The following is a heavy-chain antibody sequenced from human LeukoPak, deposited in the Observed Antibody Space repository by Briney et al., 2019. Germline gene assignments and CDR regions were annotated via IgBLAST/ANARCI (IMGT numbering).Heavy chain of an antibody. V-gene: IGHV4-30-2*01. CDR1: GGSISSGGYS. J-gene: IGHJ4*02. Sequence: PSETLSLTCAVSGGSISSGGYSWRWIRQPPGKGLEWIGYIYHSGSTYYNPSLKSRVTISVDRSKNQFSLKLSSVTAADTAVYYCARGQGLYSYGYYDYWGQGTLVTVSS. CDR3: ARGQGLYSYGYYDY. D-gene: IGHD5-18*01. CDR2: IYHSGST.